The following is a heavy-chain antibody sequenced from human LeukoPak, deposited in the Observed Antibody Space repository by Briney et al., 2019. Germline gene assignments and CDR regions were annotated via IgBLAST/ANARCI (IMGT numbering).Heavy chain of an antibody. CDR2: INPSGGST. J-gene: IGHJ4*02. Sequence: RASVKVSCKASGYTFTSYYMHWVRQAPGQGLEWMGIINPSGGSTSYAQKLQGRVTMTRDTSTSTVYMELSSLRSEDTAVYYCARVPRIQLWSTNPPFDYWGQGTLVTVSS. CDR3: ARVPRIQLWSTNPPFDY. CDR1: GYTFTSYY. V-gene: IGHV1-46*01. D-gene: IGHD5-18*01.